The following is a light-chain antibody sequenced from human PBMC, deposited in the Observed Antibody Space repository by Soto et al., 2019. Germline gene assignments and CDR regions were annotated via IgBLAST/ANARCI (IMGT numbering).Light chain of an antibody. Sequence: ALTQPASVSGSPGQSITISCTGTSSDVGGYNYVSWYQQEPGKAPKLMIYEVSNRPSGVSDRFSGSKSGNTASLTISGLQAEDEADYYCSSYTSSNTLVFGTGTKVTVL. CDR3: SSYTSSNTLV. V-gene: IGLV2-14*01. CDR2: EVS. CDR1: SSDVGGYNY. J-gene: IGLJ1*01.